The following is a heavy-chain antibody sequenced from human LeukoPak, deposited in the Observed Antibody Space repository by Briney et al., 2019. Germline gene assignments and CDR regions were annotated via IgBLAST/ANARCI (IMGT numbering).Heavy chain of an antibody. CDR1: GGSISSYY. Sequence: SETLSLTCTVSGGSISSYYWSWIRQPPGRGLEWIGYTYFSGTTNYNPSLKSRVTMSVDTSKNQFSLKLSSVTAADTAVYYCARGLLWFGELLIDAFDIWGQGTMVTVSS. D-gene: IGHD3-10*01. V-gene: IGHV4-59*01. CDR2: TYFSGTT. J-gene: IGHJ3*02. CDR3: ARGLLWFGELLIDAFDI.